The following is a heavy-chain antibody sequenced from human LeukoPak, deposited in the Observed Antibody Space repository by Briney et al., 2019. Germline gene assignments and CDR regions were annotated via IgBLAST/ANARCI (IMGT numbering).Heavy chain of an antibody. CDR3: ARDDNSGYYSGP. V-gene: IGHV1-18*01. Sequence: GASVKVSCKASGYTFTNYAISWVRQAPGQGLEWMGWISAYNGNTNYAQKFHDRVTMTSDTSTTTAYMELSRLRSDDTAVYYCARDDNSGYYSGPWGQGTLVTVSS. D-gene: IGHD3-22*01. J-gene: IGHJ5*02. CDR2: ISAYNGNT. CDR1: GYTFTNYA.